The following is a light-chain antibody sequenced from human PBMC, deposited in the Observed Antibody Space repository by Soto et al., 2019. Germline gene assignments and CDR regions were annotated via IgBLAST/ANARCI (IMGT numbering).Light chain of an antibody. V-gene: IGLV1-47*01. CDR2: RNN. J-gene: IGLJ1*01. Sequence: QSVLTQPPSASRTPGQRVTISCSGSSSNIGSNYVYWYQQLPGTAPKLLIYRNNQRPSGVPDRFSGSKSGTSASLAISGLRSEDEAHYYCAAWDESLSGPYYVFGTGTKVTVL. CDR3: AAWDESLSGPYYV. CDR1: SSNIGSNY.